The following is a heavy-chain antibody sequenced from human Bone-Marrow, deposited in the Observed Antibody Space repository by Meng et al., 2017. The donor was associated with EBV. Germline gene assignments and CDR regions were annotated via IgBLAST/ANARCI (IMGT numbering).Heavy chain of an antibody. CDR2: IDHSGRT. J-gene: IGHJ4*02. CDR1: GVSIGSGHW. D-gene: IGHD3-10*01. Sequence: VQLQESGPGLVEPSGNLSLTCAVSGVSIGSGHWWSWVRQPPEKGLEWIGNIDHSGRTSYNPSITSRVTRSAVKSKTQFSLTVSSVTAADTAVYFCARDYYGYHYFDSWGRGTLVTVSS. CDR3: ARDYYGYHYFDS. V-gene: IGHV4-4*02.